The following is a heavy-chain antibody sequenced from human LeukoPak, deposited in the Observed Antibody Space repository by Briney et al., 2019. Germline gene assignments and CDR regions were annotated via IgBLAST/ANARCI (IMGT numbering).Heavy chain of an antibody. CDR1: GFTVSSNY. CDR3: ARDLDYYDSSGSR. Sequence: GGSLRLSCAASGFTVSSNYMSWVRQAPGKGLEWVSIIYSGGSTLYADSAKGRFTISRDNSKNTLYLQVNSLRAEDTAVYYCARDLDYYDSSGSRWGQGTLVTVSS. CDR2: IYSGGST. J-gene: IGHJ4*02. D-gene: IGHD3-22*01. V-gene: IGHV3-53*01.